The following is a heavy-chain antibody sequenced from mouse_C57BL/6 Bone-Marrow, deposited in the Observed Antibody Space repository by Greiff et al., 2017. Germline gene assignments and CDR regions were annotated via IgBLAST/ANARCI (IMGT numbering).Heavy chain of an antibody. CDR2: IDPSDSYT. Sequence: QVQLQQPGAELVKPGASVKLSCKASGYTFTSYWMQWVKQRPGQCLEWIGEIDPSDSYTNYNQKFKGKATLTVDTSSSTAYMQLSSLTSEDSAVYYFARGFYYFDYWGQGTTLTVSS. CDR1: GYTFTSYW. J-gene: IGHJ2*01. CDR3: ARGFYYFDY. V-gene: IGHV1-50*01.